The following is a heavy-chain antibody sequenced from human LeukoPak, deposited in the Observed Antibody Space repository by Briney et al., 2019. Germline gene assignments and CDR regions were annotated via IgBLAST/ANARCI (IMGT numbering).Heavy chain of an antibody. Sequence: GGSLRLSCAASGFTFSSYEMNWVRQAPGKGLEWVSYISSSGSTIYYADSVKGRFTISRDNAKNSLYLQMNSLRAEDTAVCYCARGSFYGDHSNWFDPWGQGTLVTVSS. CDR1: GFTFSSYE. J-gene: IGHJ5*02. CDR3: ARGSFYGDHSNWFDP. D-gene: IGHD4-17*01. V-gene: IGHV3-48*03. CDR2: ISSSGSTI.